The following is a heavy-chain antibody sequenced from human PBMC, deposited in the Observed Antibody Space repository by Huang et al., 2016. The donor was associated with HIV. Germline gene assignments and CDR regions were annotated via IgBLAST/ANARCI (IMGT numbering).Heavy chain of an antibody. CDR2: IYCSRGT. CDR1: GGSMSSYY. V-gene: IGHV4-59*01. Sequence: QVQLQESGPGLVKPSETLSLTCTVSGGSMSSYYWSWIRQPPGKGLEVIGYIYCSRGTNSHPSLKRRVTISVDTSKNPFSLRLSSVTAADTAVYYCASASIAARRWFDPWGQGSLVTVSS. CDR3: ASASIAARRWFDP. D-gene: IGHD6-6*01. J-gene: IGHJ5*02.